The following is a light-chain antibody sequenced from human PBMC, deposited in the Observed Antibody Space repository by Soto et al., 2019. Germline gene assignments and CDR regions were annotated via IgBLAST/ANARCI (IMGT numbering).Light chain of an antibody. V-gene: IGKV3-20*01. Sequence: EIVLTRSPGTLSLSPGERATLSCRASQSVSSSYLTWYQQKHGQAPRLLIYGASSRATGIPDRFSGSVSGTDGTLTISRLEQEDGAVYYCQQYGSSRWTFGQGTKVDIK. J-gene: IGKJ1*01. CDR3: QQYGSSRWT. CDR1: QSVSSSY. CDR2: GAS.